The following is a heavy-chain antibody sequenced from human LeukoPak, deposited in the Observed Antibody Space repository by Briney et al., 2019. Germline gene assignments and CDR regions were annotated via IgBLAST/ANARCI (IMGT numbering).Heavy chain of an antibody. J-gene: IGHJ4*02. D-gene: IGHD1-1*01. Sequence: PGGSLRLSCAASGFIFSHYSMNWVRQAPGKGLEWISYIGIDSGNTRYADSVKGRFTISGDIATKSLYLQMNSLRVEDSAVYYCARDHNYAFDNWGQGILVTVSS. CDR2: IGIDSGNT. CDR1: GFIFSHYS. V-gene: IGHV3-48*04. CDR3: ARDHNYAFDN.